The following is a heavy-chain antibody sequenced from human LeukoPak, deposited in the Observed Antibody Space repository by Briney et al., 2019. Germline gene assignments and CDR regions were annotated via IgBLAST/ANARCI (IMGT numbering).Heavy chain of an antibody. CDR3: ARDRRLSGIAAAGTGY. D-gene: IGHD6-13*01. CDR2: INAYNGNT. J-gene: IGHJ4*02. V-gene: IGHV1-18*01. Sequence: GASVKVSCKASGYTFTSYGISWVRQAPGQGLEWMGWINAYNGNTNYAQKLQGRVTMTTDTSTSTAYMELRSLRSDDTAVYYCARDRRLSGIAAAGTGYWGQGTLVTVSS. CDR1: GYTFTSYG.